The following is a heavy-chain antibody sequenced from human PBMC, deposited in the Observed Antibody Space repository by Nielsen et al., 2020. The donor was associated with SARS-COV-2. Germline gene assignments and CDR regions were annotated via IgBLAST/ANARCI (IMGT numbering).Heavy chain of an antibody. V-gene: IGHV4-39*01. CDR2: IHYSGST. CDR1: GGSINSSSYY. D-gene: IGHD4-17*01. CDR3: ARHGAHDYGENDAFDI. J-gene: IGHJ3*02. Sequence: SETLSLTCTVSGGSINSSSYYWGWIRQPPGKGLEWIGNIHYSGSTYSNPFLKSRVTISVDTSKNQFSLKLSSVTAADTAVYYCARHGAHDYGENDAFDIWGQGTMVTVSS.